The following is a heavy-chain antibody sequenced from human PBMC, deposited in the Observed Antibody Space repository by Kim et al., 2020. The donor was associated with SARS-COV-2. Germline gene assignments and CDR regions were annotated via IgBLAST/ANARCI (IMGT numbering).Heavy chain of an antibody. V-gene: IGHV3-30*18. CDR2: ISYDGSNK. D-gene: IGHD1-26*01. J-gene: IGHJ6*02. Sequence: GGSLRLSCAASGFTFSSYGMHWVRQAPGKGLEWVAVISYDGSNKYYADSVQGRFTISRDNSKNTLYLQMNSLRAEDTAVYYCAKDRFSPGGENRYYYYYYGMDVWGQGTTVTVSS. CDR1: GFTFSSYG. CDR3: AKDRFSPGGENRYYYYYYGMDV.